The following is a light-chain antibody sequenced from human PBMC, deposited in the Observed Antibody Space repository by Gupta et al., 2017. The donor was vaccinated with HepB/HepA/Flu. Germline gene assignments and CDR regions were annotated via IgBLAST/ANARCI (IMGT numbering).Light chain of an antibody. CDR3: RQEDSSPRT. J-gene: IGKJ2*01. V-gene: IGKV1-6*02. CDR1: QAIRNE. Sequence: AIQITQFPSSLSASLGDRVTITCRASQAIRNELGWYQQRPGKAPKLLIYAASTLQSGVPSRFSGSGSGTDFTLTISSLQPEDFATYYCRQEDSSPRTFGQGTKLEI. CDR2: AAS.